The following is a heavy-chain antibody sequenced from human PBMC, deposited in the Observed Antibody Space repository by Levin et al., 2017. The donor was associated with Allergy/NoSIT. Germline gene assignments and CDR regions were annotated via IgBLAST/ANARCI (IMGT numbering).Heavy chain of an antibody. CDR2: IYYTGSS. J-gene: IGHJ5*02. D-gene: IGHD3-3*01. Sequence: PGGSLRLSCTVSGGSIISTNYYWGWIRQPPGKGLEWIGSIYYTGSSHYNPSLQSRVTISVDTSKDHFSLNLSSVPAADTAVYYCARSSSLEWFDPWGQGTLVTVSS. CDR3: ARSSSLEWFDP. V-gene: IGHV4-39*02. CDR1: GGSIISTNYY.